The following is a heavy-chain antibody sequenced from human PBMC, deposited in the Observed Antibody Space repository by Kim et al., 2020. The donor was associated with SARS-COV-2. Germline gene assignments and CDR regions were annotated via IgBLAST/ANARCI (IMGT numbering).Heavy chain of an antibody. D-gene: IGHD2-21*01. CDR2: IYYSVST. V-gene: IGHV4-39*01. CDR3: SRVIAYCCVDCYSVDS. Sequence: LEWIGSIYYSVSTYYNPSLKSRVTISVDTSKNQFSLKLSSVTAAATAVYYCSRVIAYCCVDCYSVDS. J-gene: IGHJ5*01.